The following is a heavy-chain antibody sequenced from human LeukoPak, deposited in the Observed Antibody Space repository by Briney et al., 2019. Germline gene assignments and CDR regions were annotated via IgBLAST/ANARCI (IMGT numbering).Heavy chain of an antibody. Sequence: GSSVKVSCKASGGTFSSYTISWVRQAPGQGLEWMGRIIPILGIANYAQKFQGRVTITADKSTGTAYMELSSLRSEDTAVYYCARDREIIPDPGIALEGVWFDPWGQGTLVTVSS. V-gene: IGHV1-69*04. CDR3: ARDREIIPDPGIALEGVWFDP. CDR2: IIPILGIA. CDR1: GGTFSSYT. J-gene: IGHJ5*02. D-gene: IGHD6-19*01.